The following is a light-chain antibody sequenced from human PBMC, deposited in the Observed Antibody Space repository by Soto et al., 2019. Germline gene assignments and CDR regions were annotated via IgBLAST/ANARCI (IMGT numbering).Light chain of an antibody. V-gene: IGKV1-39*01. CDR1: QSINSY. J-gene: IGKJ3*01. CDR3: QQTYSTPFT. CDR2: AAS. Sequence: DIQMTQSPSSLSASVGDRLTITCRASQSINSYLHWYQQKPGKAPKLLIYAASSLQSGVPSKFSASGSGTDFTLTISSLQPEDFATYYCQQTYSTPFTFGPGTKVDIK.